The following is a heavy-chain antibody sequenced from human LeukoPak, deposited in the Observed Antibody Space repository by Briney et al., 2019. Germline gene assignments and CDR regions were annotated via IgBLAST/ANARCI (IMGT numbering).Heavy chain of an antibody. CDR2: ISWNSGSI. Sequence: PGRSLRLSCAASGFTFDDYAMHWVRQAPGKGLEWVSGISWNSGSIGYADSVKGRFTISRDNAKNSLYLQMNSLRAEDTAVYYCARDPGYSYGNDYWGQGTLVTVSS. CDR3: ARDPGYSYGNDY. J-gene: IGHJ4*02. D-gene: IGHD5-18*01. CDR1: GFTFDDYA. V-gene: IGHV3-9*01.